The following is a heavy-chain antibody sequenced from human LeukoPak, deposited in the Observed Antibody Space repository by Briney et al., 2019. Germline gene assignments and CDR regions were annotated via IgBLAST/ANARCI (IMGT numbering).Heavy chain of an antibody. Sequence: GGSLRLSCAASGFTLSSYSMNWVRLAPGKGLEWVSSISTSSSYIYYADSVKGRFTISRDNAKNSLYLQMNSLRAEDTAVYYCAREGFYGHFDYWGQGTLVTVSS. V-gene: IGHV3-21*01. CDR3: AREGFYGHFDY. J-gene: IGHJ4*02. D-gene: IGHD4-17*01. CDR1: GFTLSSYS. CDR2: ISTSSSYI.